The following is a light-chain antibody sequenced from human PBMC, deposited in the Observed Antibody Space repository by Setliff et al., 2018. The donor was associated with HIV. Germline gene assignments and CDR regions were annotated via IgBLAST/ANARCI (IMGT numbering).Light chain of an antibody. CDR1: SSDVGGYKY. V-gene: IGLV2-11*01. CDR3: CSYAGSYVV. J-gene: IGLJ2*01. Sequence: QSALTQPRSVSGSPGQSVTISCTGTSSDVGGYKYVSWYQQHPGKAPKLMIYDVSKRPSGVPDRFSGSKSGNTASLTISGLQAEDEADYYCCSYAGSYVVFGGGT. CDR2: DVS.